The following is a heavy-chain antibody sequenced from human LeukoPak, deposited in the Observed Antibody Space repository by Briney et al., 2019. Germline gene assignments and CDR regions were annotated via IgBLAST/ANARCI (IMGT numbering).Heavy chain of an antibody. CDR2: ISSSSSYI. Sequence: PGGSLRLSCAASGFTFSSYSMNWVRQAPGKGLEWVSSISSSSSYIYYADSVKGRFTISSDNSKNMLYLQMNSLRAEDTAVYYCAKSHSVAQRGYFDYWGQGTLVTVSS. D-gene: IGHD2-15*01. CDR1: GFTFSSYS. CDR3: AKSHSVAQRGYFDY. V-gene: IGHV3-21*04. J-gene: IGHJ4*02.